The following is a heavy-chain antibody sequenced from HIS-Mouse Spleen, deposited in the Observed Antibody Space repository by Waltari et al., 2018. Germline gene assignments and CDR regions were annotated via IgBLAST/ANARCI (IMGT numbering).Heavy chain of an antibody. D-gene: IGHD2-21*02. CDR2: ISYDGSNK. V-gene: IGHV3-30-3*01. Sequence: QVQLVESGGGVVQPGRSLRLSCAASGFPFSSYAMHWVRQAPGKGLEWVAVISYDGSNKYYADSVKGRFTISRDNSKNTLYLQMNSLRAEDTAVYYCARDMSTVVTSLFDYWGQGTLVTVSS. CDR1: GFPFSSYA. CDR3: ARDMSTVVTSLFDY. J-gene: IGHJ4*02.